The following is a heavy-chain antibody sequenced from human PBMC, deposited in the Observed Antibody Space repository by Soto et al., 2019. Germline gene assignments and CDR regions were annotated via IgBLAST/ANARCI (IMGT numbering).Heavy chain of an antibody. CDR2: IYYSGST. D-gene: IGHD3-22*01. Sequence: QVQLQESGPGLVKPSQTLSLTCTVSGGSISSGGYYWSWIRQHPGKGLEWIGYIYYSGSTYFNPSLKSRVTISVDMSKNQFSLKLSSVTAADTPVYYCARGHRYYYDSSGYYSGNWFDPWGQGTLVTVSS. J-gene: IGHJ5*02. CDR1: GGSISSGGYY. CDR3: ARGHRYYYDSSGYYSGNWFDP. V-gene: IGHV4-31*03.